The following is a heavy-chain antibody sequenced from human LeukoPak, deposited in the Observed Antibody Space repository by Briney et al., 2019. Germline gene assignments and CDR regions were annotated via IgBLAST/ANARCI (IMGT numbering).Heavy chain of an antibody. Sequence: ASETLSLTCAVYGGSFSGYYWSWIRQPPGKGLEWIGEINHSGSTNYNPSLKSRATISVDTSKNQFSLKLSSVTAADTAVYYCARGHSYGFDYWGQGTLVTVSS. J-gene: IGHJ4*02. D-gene: IGHD5-18*01. V-gene: IGHV4-34*01. CDR1: GGSFSGYY. CDR2: INHSGST. CDR3: ARGHSYGFDY.